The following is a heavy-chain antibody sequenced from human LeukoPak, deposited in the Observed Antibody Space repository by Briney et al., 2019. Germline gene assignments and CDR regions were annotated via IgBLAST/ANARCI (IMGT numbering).Heavy chain of an antibody. CDR3: AREGEPYMSTGGSDY. Sequence: PGGSLRLSCAASGFTFSSYAMSRVRQAPGKGLEWVSVIYSGDNTYYADSVKGRFTISRDISKNTLFLQMNSLRAEDTAVYYCAREGEPYMSTGGSDYWGQGTLVTVSS. J-gene: IGHJ4*02. CDR2: IYSGDNT. V-gene: IGHV3-66*01. D-gene: IGHD4-17*01. CDR1: GFTFSSYA.